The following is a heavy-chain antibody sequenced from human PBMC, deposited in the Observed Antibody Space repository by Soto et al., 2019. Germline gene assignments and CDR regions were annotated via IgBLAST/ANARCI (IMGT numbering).Heavy chain of an antibody. Sequence: GGSLRLSCAASGFTFSSYAMSWVRQAPGKGLEWVSAISGSGGSTYYADSVKGRFTISRDNSKNTLYLQMNSLRAEDTAVYYCAKDISTDCSGGSCYLRWGQGTLVTVSS. CDR2: ISGSGGST. CDR1: GFTFSSYA. V-gene: IGHV3-23*01. D-gene: IGHD2-15*01. J-gene: IGHJ4*02. CDR3: AKDISTDCSGGSCYLR.